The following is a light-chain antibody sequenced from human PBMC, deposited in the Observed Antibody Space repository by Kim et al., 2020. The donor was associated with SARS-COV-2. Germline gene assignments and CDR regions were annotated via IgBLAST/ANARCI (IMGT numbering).Light chain of an antibody. V-gene: IGLV3-1*01. CDR3: QAWDSSTSVV. CDR1: KLGDKY. CDR2: QDS. Sequence: STGQTASITCSGDKLGDKYACWYQQKPGQSPVLVIYQDSKRTSGIPERFSGSNSGNTATLTISGTQAMDEADYYCQAWDSSTSVVFGGGTQLTVL. J-gene: IGLJ2*01.